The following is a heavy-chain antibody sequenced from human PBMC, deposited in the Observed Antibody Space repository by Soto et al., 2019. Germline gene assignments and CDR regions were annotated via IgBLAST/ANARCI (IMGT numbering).Heavy chain of an antibody. CDR1: GYSFTSYW. CDR2: IYPGDSDT. Sequence: PGESLKISCKGSGYSFTSYWIGWVRQMPWKGLEWMGIIYPGDSDTRYSPSFQGQVTISADKSISTAYLQWSSLKASDTAMYYCARRGGHYGSGSYYNIYYYYYYGMDVWGQGTTVTVSS. D-gene: IGHD3-10*01. V-gene: IGHV5-51*01. J-gene: IGHJ6*02. CDR3: ARRGGHYGSGSYYNIYYYYYYGMDV.